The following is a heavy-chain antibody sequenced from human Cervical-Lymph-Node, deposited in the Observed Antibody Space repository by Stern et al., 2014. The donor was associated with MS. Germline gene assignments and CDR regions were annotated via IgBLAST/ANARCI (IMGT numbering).Heavy chain of an antibody. V-gene: IGHV4-38-2*01. J-gene: IGHJ4*02. CDR1: GYSISSGHY. CDR3: ARVLDY. CDR2: IHHSGTS. Sequence: VQLVESGPGMAKPSETLSLTCAVSGYSISSGHYWTWIRQPPGKGLEWIGNIHHSGTSSSNPSLKSRVPMSIDTSQNQFSLNLSSVTAADTAVYYCARVLDYWGQGTLVTVSS. D-gene: IGHD2/OR15-2a*01.